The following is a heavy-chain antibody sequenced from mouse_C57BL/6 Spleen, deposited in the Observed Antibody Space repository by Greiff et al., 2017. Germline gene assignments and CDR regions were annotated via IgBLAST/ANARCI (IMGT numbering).Heavy chain of an antibody. CDR3: ATMVTTRYAMDY. V-gene: IGHV1-54*01. CDR1: GYAFTTYL. D-gene: IGHD2-2*01. J-gene: IGHJ4*01. CDR2: INPGSGGT. Sequence: VQLQQSGAELVRPGTSVKVSCKASGYAFTTYLIEWVKQRPGQGLEWIGVINPGSGGTNYNEKFKGKATLTADKSSSTAYMQLSSLTSEDSAVYFCATMVTTRYAMDYWGQGTSVTVSS.